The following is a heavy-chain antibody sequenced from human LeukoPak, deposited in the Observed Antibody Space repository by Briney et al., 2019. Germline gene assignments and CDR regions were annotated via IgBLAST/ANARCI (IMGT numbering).Heavy chain of an antibody. J-gene: IGHJ4*02. D-gene: IGHD3-10*01. CDR2: INHRVST. V-gene: IGHV4-34*01. CDR1: GGSFRGYY. Sequence: PSETLSLTCAVYGGSFRGYYWSWIRQPPGKGLEWIGEINHRVSTNYNTSIKRRVNISVATSKSQFSLKLISVTAADTAVYYCARSRLLWFGELLWPFDYWGQGTLVTVSS. CDR3: ARSRLLWFGELLWPFDY.